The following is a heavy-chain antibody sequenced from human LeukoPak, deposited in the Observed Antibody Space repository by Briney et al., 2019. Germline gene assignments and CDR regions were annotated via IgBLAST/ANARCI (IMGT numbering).Heavy chain of an antibody. D-gene: IGHD3-22*01. CDR1: GYTFTSYG. Sequence: GASVKVSCKASGYTFTSYGISWVRQAPGQGLEWMGWISAYNGNTNYAQKLQGRVTMTTDTSTSTAYMELRSLRSDATAVSYCARDKLGPYYDSSGLFDYWGQGTMVTVSS. J-gene: IGHJ4*02. V-gene: IGHV1-18*01. CDR2: ISAYNGNT. CDR3: ARDKLGPYYDSSGLFDY.